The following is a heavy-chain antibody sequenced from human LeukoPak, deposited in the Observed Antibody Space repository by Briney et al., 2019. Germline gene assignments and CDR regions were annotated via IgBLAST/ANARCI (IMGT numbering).Heavy chain of an antibody. J-gene: IGHJ3*02. V-gene: IGHV3-30*01. CDR3: ARDGAAGKDAFDI. CDR1: GFTFSSYA. Sequence: PGRSLRLSCAASGFTFSSYAMHWVRQAPGKGLEWVAVISYDGSNKYYADSVKGRFTISRDNSKNTLYLQMNSLRAEDTAVYYCARDGAAGKDAFDIWGQGTMVTVSS. D-gene: IGHD6-25*01. CDR2: ISYDGSNK.